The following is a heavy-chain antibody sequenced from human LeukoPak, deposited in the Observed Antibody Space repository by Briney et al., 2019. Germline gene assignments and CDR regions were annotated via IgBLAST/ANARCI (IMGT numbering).Heavy chain of an antibody. D-gene: IGHD6-19*01. CDR1: GGSISSSNW. Sequence: SETLSLTCAVSGGSISSSNWWSWVRPPPGKGLEWIGEVYHSGSTNYNPSLKSRVSISVDKSKNQFSLKLSSVTAADTAVYYCARGAVAGTVGPSDIWGQGTMVTVSS. CDR2: VYHSGST. CDR3: ARGAVAGTVGPSDI. V-gene: IGHV4-4*02. J-gene: IGHJ3*02.